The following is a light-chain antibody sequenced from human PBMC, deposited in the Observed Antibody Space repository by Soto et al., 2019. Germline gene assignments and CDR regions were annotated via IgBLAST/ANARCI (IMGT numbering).Light chain of an antibody. J-gene: IGKJ3*01. CDR2: DAS. CDR3: QQRSNWLFT. Sequence: EIVLTQSPATLSLSPGDRATLSCRASQSVSSYLAWYQQKPCQAPRLLIYDASNRATGIPARFSGSGSGTDFTLTISSLEPEDFAVYYCQQRSNWLFTFGPGTTVDIK. V-gene: IGKV3-11*01. CDR1: QSVSSY.